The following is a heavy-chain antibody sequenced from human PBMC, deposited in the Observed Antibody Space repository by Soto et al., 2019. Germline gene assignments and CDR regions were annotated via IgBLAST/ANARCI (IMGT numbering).Heavy chain of an antibody. CDR3: ARWVTAISLNYFDY. V-gene: IGHV1-18*04. CDR2: ISAYNGNT. Sequence: GASVKVSCKASGYTFTSYGISWVRQAPGQGLEWMGWISAYNGNTNYAQKLQGGVTMTTDTSTSTAYMELRSLRSDDTAVYYCARWVTAISLNYFDYWGQGTLVTVSS. D-gene: IGHD2-21*02. J-gene: IGHJ4*02. CDR1: GYTFTSYG.